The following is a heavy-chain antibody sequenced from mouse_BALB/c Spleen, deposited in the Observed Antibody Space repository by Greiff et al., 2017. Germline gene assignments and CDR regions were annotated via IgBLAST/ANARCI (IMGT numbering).Heavy chain of an antibody. CDR2: ISSSSSTI. D-gene: IGHD2-14*01. Sequence: EVQVVESGGGLVQPGGSRKLSCAASGFTFSSFGMHWVRQAPEKGLEWVAYISSSSSTIYYADTVKGRFTISRDNPKNTLFLQMTSLRSEDTAMYYGARMGYRYDYFDYWGQGTTLTVSS. V-gene: IGHV5-17*02. CDR3: ARMGYRYDYFDY. CDR1: GFTFSSFG. J-gene: IGHJ2*01.